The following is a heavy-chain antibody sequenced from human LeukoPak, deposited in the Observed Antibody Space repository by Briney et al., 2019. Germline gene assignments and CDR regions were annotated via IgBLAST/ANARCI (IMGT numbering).Heavy chain of an antibody. V-gene: IGHV3-7*01. CDR3: VRDSDYQRNSGGLYAHYDALDI. J-gene: IGHJ3*02. Sequence: GGSLRLSCAASEFTFSTFWMSWVRQAPGKGLEWVADIKADGSVKHYVDSVEGRFSISRDNARSSLYLQMNSLRAEDTAVYYCVRDSDYQRNSGGLYAHYDALDIWGHGTMVTVSS. CDR1: EFTFSTFW. CDR2: IKADGSVK. D-gene: IGHD3-16*01.